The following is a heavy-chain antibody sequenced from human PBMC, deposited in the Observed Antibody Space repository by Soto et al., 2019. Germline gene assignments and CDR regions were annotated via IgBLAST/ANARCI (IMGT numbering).Heavy chain of an antibody. CDR3: ARSVAATGENIDH. J-gene: IGHJ4*02. D-gene: IGHD6-13*01. Sequence: SDTLSLTCSFSVFSIIGSYCSLILQSTGKGLEWLGYVYYTGSTNYSPSLRSRVSISVDTSKNEFSLRLSSVTAADTAVYFCARSVAATGENIDHWGKGTQVTX. CDR1: VFSIIGSY. CDR2: VYYTGST. V-gene: IGHV4-59*01.